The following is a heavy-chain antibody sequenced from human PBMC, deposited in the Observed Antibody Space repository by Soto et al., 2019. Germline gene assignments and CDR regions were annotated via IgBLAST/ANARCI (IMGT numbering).Heavy chain of an antibody. V-gene: IGHV4-30-4*01. J-gene: IGHJ4*02. CDR2: IYSSGST. CDR1: GVSISSGDDY. CDR3: ARGGGYDY. D-gene: IGHD3-22*01. Sequence: QVQLQESGPGLVKPSQTLSLTCIVSGVSISSGDDYWSWIRQPPGKGLEWIGYIYSSGSTYSNPPLRSRATISADTSKNQFSLKLTSVTAAHTAVYYCARGGGYDYWGQGALVTVSS.